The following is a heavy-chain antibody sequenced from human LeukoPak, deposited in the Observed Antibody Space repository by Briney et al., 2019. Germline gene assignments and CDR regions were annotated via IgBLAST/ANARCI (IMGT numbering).Heavy chain of an antibody. CDR2: IKRDGSEK. D-gene: IGHD3-22*01. J-gene: IGHJ4*02. CDR3: ARGAYYYED. V-gene: IGHV3-7*01. CDR1: GFSFSSYW. Sequence: GGSLRLSCAASGFSFSSYWMSWVRQAPGKGLEWVANIKRDGSEKYYVDSVKGRFTISRDNAKNSLYLQMNSLRVEDTAVYYCARGAYYYEDWGQGTLVTVSP.